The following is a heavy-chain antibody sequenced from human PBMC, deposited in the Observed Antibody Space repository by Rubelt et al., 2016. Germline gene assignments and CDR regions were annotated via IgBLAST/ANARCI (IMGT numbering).Heavy chain of an antibody. CDR3: AREPVYSSSWGVFFDY. D-gene: IGHD6-13*01. CDR2: INHSGST. J-gene: IGHJ4*02. Sequence: QVQLQQWGAGLLKPSETLSLTCAVYGGSFSGYYWSWIRQPPGKGLEWIGEINHSGSTNYNPSLKSRVTISVDTYKNQFSLKLSSVTAADTAVYYWAREPVYSSSWGVFFDYWGQGTLVTVSS. V-gene: IGHV4-34*01. CDR1: GGSFSGYY.